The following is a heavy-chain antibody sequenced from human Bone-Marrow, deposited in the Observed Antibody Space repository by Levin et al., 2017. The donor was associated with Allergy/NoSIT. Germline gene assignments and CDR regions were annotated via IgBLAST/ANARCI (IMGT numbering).Heavy chain of an antibody. CDR1: GYTFNSYG. CDR3: ARDGNHYNTSTGYYFHSKDAFDI. V-gene: IGHV1-18*01. Sequence: GESLKISCKTSGYTFNSYGITWVRQAPGQGLEWMGWISVHTGNTNYAQKFQGRVIMTTDTSTSTAYMELRSLRSDDTAVYYCARDGNHYNTSTGYYFHSKDAFDIWGQGTMVSVSS. D-gene: IGHD3-9*01. CDR2: ISVHTGNT. J-gene: IGHJ3*02.